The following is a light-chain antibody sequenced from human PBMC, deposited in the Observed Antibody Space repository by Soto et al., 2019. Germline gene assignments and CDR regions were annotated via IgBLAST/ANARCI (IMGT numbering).Light chain of an antibody. V-gene: IGKV3-15*01. Sequence: IVMTQSPDTLAVSPGETVTLSCRASQSLSDNLVWYLQKPGQAPRPIIYDATTRATGIPVRFSGSGSGTEFTLTISSLQSEDVGVYYCQQYDNWPPKTFGGGTKVDIK. CDR1: QSLSDN. CDR2: DAT. CDR3: QQYDNWPPKT. J-gene: IGKJ4*01.